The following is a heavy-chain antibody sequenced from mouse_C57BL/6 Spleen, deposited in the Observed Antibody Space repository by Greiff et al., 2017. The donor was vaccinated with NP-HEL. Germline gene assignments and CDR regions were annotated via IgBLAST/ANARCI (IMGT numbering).Heavy chain of an antibody. D-gene: IGHD3-2*02. CDR3: TRDHSSGHLAY. CDR1: GFTFSSYA. CDR2: ISSGGDYN. Sequence: EVQLMESGEGLVKPGGSLKLSCAASGFTFSSYAMSWVRQTPEQRLEWVAYISSGGDYNDYADTVKGRFTISRDNARNTLYLQMSSLKSEDTAMYYCTRDHSSGHLAYWGQGTLVTVSA. V-gene: IGHV5-9-1*02. J-gene: IGHJ3*01.